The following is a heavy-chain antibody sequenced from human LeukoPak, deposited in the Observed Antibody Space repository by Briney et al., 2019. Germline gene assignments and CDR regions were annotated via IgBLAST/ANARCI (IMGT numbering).Heavy chain of an antibody. CDR3: ARLRYCSSTSCEVYFDY. J-gene: IGHJ4*02. Sequence: SETLSLTCTVSGGSISSYYWSWIRQPAGKGLEWIGRIYTSGSTNYNPSLKSRVTMSVDTSKNQFSLKLSSVTAADTAVYYCARLRYCSSTSCEVYFDYWGQGTLVTVSS. V-gene: IGHV4-4*07. CDR1: GGSISSYY. D-gene: IGHD2-2*01. CDR2: IYTSGST.